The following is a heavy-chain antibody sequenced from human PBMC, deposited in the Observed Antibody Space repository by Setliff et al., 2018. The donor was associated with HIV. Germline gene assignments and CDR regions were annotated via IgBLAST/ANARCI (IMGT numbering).Heavy chain of an antibody. Sequence: PSVKVSCKASGYTFTSYAMNWVRQAPGQGLDWMGWINTNTGNPTYAQGFTGRFVFSLDTSVSTAYLQISSLKAEDTAVYYCARVGSYDFWSGLYYYYYYMDVWGKGTTVTVSS. CDR2: INTNTGNP. J-gene: IGHJ6*03. D-gene: IGHD3-3*01. CDR1: GYTFTSYA. V-gene: IGHV7-4-1*02. CDR3: ARVGSYDFWSGLYYYYYYMDV.